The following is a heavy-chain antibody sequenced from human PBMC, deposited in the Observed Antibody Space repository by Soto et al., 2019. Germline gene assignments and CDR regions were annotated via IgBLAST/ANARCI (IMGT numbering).Heavy chain of an antibody. D-gene: IGHD1-1*01. CDR3: VAKLEFGERSVG. CDR1: GDTFKNSV. J-gene: IGHJ6*02. Sequence: VQLVQSGVEVKKPGSSVRVSCKASGDTFKNSVISWVRQAPGQGLEWMGGTIPLFGTTDYAQKFQGRLTITTDESTTTAYMAVSRLTSEDAAVYYCVAKLEFGERSVGWGQGTTVIVSS. V-gene: IGHV1-69*01. CDR2: TIPLFGTT.